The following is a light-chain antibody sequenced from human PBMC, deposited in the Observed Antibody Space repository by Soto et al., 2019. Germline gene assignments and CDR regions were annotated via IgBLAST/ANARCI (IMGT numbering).Light chain of an antibody. V-gene: IGKV1-39*01. CDR2: ATS. CDR1: QSISTY. CDR3: QQYYSFPWT. J-gene: IGKJ1*01. Sequence: DIQMTQSPSSLSASLGGRVTITCRASQSISTYLNWYQQKPGKAPKLLIYATSSLQSGVPSRFSGSGSGTDFTLTISCLQSEDFATYYCQQYYSFPWTFGQGTKVDIK.